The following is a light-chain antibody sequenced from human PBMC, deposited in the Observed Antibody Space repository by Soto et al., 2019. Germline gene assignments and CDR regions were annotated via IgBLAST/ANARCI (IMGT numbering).Light chain of an antibody. Sequence: EIVLTQSPGTLSLSPGERATLSCRASQSVSSSYLAWYQQKPGQAPRLLIYGASSRAPGIQDRFSGSGSGTDFTLTISRLEPEDFAVYYCQQYGRSPLFTCGPGTKVDI. CDR2: GAS. CDR1: QSVSSSY. J-gene: IGKJ3*01. CDR3: QQYGRSPLFT. V-gene: IGKV3-20*01.